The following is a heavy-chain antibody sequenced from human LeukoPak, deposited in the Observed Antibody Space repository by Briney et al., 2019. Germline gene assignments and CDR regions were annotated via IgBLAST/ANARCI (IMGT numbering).Heavy chain of an antibody. CDR1: GFTVSSNY. V-gene: IGHV3-66*01. D-gene: IGHD2-8*01. Sequence: PGGSLRLSCAASGFTVSSNYMSWVRQAQGKGLEWVSVIYSGGSTYYADSVKGRFTISRDNSKNTLYLQMNSLRAEDTAVYYCARGNGVLPDYFDYWGRGTLVTVSS. CDR2: IYSGGST. CDR3: ARGNGVLPDYFDY. J-gene: IGHJ4*02.